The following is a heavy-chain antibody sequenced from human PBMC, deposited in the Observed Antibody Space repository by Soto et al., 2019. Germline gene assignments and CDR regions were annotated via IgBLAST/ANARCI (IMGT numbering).Heavy chain of an antibody. V-gene: IGHV3-23*01. J-gene: IGHJ4*02. Sequence: QPEGSLRLSCVASGFTFSSYAMNWVRQAPGKGLEWVSGILGSGDSTYYADSVKGRFTISRDNSNNTVYLQMNSLGVEDTAVYYCARKGVVRESFDYWGQGTLVTVSS. CDR2: ILGSGDST. CDR3: ARKGVVRESFDY. CDR1: GFTFSSYA. D-gene: IGHD3-10*01.